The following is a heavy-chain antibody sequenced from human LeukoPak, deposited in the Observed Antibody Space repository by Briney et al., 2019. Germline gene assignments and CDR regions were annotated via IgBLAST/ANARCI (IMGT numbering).Heavy chain of an antibody. D-gene: IGHD2-2*01. CDR3: AREVPIVVVPAAPGAFDI. CDR2: ISCDGSNK. J-gene: IGHJ3*02. V-gene: IGHV3-30*04. Sequence: GRSLRLSCAASGFTFSSYAMHWVRQAPGKGLEWVAVISCDGSNKYYADSVKGRFTISRDNSKNTLYLQMNSLRAEDTAVYYCAREVPIVVVPAAPGAFDIWGQGTMVTVSS. CDR1: GFTFSSYA.